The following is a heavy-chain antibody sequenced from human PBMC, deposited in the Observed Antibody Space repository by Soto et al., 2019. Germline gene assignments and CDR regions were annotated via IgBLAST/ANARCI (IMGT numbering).Heavy chain of an antibody. V-gene: IGHV4-34*01. CDR1: GGSFSGYY. CDR3: ARETTVMRRWFDP. CDR2: INHSGST. D-gene: IGHD4-4*01. J-gene: IGHJ5*02. Sequence: SETLSLTCAVYGGSFSGYYWSWIRQPPGKGLEWIGEINHSGSTNYNPSLKSRVTISVDTSKNQFSLKLSSVTAADTAVYYCARETTVMRRWFDPWGQGTLVTVSS.